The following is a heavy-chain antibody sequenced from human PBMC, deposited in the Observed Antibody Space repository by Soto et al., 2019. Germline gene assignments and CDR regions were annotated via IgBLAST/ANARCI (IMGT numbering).Heavy chain of an antibody. CDR2: INPNSRGT. Sequence: ASVKVACKATGYTSTYYFIHWVRQAPGQGFEWMGWINPNSRGTNYAQKFQGRVTMTRDTSNSTAYMELRGLTSDDTAVYYCARVTLKAGNWFDPWGQGTLVTVSS. J-gene: IGHJ5*02. CDR1: GYTSTYYF. V-gene: IGHV1-2*02. CDR3: ARVTLKAGNWFDP.